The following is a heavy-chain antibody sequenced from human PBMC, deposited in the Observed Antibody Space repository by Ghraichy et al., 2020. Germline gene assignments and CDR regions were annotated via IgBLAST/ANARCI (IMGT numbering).Heavy chain of an antibody. V-gene: IGHV4-4*02. CDR3: ARDSSLSPLSSSWPRWFDP. CDR1: GGSISSSNW. Sequence: SETLSLTCAVSGGSISSSNWWSWVRQPPGKGLEWIGEIYHSGSTNYNPSLKSRVTISVDKSKNQFSLKLSSVTAADTAVYYCARDSSLSPLSSSWPRWFDPWGQGTLVTVSS. D-gene: IGHD6-13*01. CDR2: IYHSGST. J-gene: IGHJ5*02.